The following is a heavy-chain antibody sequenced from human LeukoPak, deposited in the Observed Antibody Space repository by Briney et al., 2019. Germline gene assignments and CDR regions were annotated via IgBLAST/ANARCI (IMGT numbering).Heavy chain of an antibody. CDR3: ARFAGSDYTGSFDL. V-gene: IGHV3-33*01. CDR2: VWFDGSNS. D-gene: IGHD3-10*01. J-gene: IGHJ4*02. CDR1: GFRFSTYG. Sequence: GTSLRLSCAGSGFRFSTYGMHWVRQAPGKGLEWLGYVWFDGSNSDYVDPVKGRFTISRDNSKNTVFLQMNSLRAEDTAVYHCARFAGSDYTGSFDLWGQGTPVTASS.